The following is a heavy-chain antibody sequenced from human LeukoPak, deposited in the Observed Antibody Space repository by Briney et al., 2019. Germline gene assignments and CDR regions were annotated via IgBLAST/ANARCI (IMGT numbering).Heavy chain of an antibody. J-gene: IGHJ4*02. CDR3: ARNEEGFGESLIG. V-gene: IGHV1-69*04. Sequence: GASVKVSCKASRGTFSNYVISWVRQAPGQGLEWMGRIIPIVGIANYAQNFQGRVTITADKSTSTAYMELSSLRSEDTAVYYCARNEEGFGESLIGWGQGTLVTVSS. CDR1: RGTFSNYV. D-gene: IGHD3-10*01. CDR2: IIPIVGIA.